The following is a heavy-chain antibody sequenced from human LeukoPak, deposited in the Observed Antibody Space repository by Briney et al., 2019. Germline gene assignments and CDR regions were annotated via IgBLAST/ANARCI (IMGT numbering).Heavy chain of an antibody. J-gene: IGHJ4*02. D-gene: IGHD3-22*01. CDR1: GYSFTSYW. CDR2: IYPGDSDT. CDR3: VRVSYYYDSSGSPCFDY. V-gene: IGHV5-51*01. Sequence: GESLKISCKGSGYSFTSYWIGWVRQMPGKGLEWTGIIYPGDSDTRYSPSFQGQVTISADKSISTAYLQWSSLKASDTAMYYCVRVSYYYDSSGSPCFDYWGQGTLVTVSS.